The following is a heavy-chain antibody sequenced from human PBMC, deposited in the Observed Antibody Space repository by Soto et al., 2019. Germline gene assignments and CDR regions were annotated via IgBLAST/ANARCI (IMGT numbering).Heavy chain of an antibody. Sequence: QEQLQESGPGLVRPSQTLSLTCSVSGGPITSGGDYWNWIRQRPGKGLEWIGYISYSGYTYYSPSLRSGVTMSIDTSKNQFSLNLKFVTAADTAVYYCARDREYCTDRRCSDNYYYGLDVWGQGTTVTVSS. D-gene: IGHD2-15*01. J-gene: IGHJ6*02. CDR3: ARDREYCTDRRCSDNYYYGLDV. CDR2: ISYSGYT. V-gene: IGHV4-31*03. CDR1: GGPITSGGDY.